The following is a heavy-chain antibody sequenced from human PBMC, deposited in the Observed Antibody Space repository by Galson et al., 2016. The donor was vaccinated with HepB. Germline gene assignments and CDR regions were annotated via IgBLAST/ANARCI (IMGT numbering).Heavy chain of an antibody. V-gene: IGHV3-23*01. D-gene: IGHD3-3*01. CDR1: GFTFSSYA. CDR3: ATYYDFSRGSYSDY. Sequence: SLRLSCAASGFTFSSYAMNWVRQAPGKGLEWVSGIGASGGGTYYADSVKGRFTISRDHSKNTLFLQMNSLRAEDTAVYYCATYYDFSRGSYSDYWGQGTLVTVSS. J-gene: IGHJ4*02. CDR2: IGASGGGT.